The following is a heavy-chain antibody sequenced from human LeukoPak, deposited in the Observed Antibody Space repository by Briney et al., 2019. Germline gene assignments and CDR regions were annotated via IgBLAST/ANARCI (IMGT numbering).Heavy chain of an antibody. D-gene: IGHD6-13*01. J-gene: IGHJ3*02. CDR1: GFTFSSYA. CDR2: ISGSGGST. CDR3: AKDHYEQQLVYDAFDI. V-gene: IGHV3-23*01. Sequence: PGGSLSLSCAASGFTFSSYAMSWLRQAPGKGREWVSAISGSGGSTYHAHSVKGRFTISRDNYKNTLYLQMNSLRAEDTAVYYCAKDHYEQQLVYDAFDIWGQGTMVTVSS.